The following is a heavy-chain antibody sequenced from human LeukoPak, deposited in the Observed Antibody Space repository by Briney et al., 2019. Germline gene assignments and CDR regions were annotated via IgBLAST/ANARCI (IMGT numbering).Heavy chain of an antibody. J-gene: IGHJ4*02. CDR1: GFTVSSNY. D-gene: IGHD3-22*01. CDR3: AKAVVPVISQHYFDY. Sequence: GGSLRLSCAASGFTVSSNYMSWVRQAPGKGLEWVSVIYSGGSTYYADSVKGRFTISIDNSKNTLYLRMNSLTAEDTAVYYCAKAVVPVISQHYFDYWGQGTLVTVSS. CDR2: IYSGGST. V-gene: IGHV3-53*01.